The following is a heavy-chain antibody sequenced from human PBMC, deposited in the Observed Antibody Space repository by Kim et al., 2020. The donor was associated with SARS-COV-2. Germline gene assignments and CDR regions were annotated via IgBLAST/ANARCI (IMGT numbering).Heavy chain of an antibody. V-gene: IGHV1-18*01. CDR2: T. CDR3: ARVGEVDYFDY. J-gene: IGHJ4*02. Sequence: TNYAQKLQGRVTMTTDTSTSTAYMELRSLRSDDTAVYYCARVGEVDYFDYWGQGTLVTVSS. D-gene: IGHD3-16*01.